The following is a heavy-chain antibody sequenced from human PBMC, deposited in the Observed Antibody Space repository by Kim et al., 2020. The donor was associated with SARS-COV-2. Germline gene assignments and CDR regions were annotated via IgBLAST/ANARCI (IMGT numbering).Heavy chain of an antibody. J-gene: IGHJ6*03. V-gene: IGHV3-66*01. CDR3: ARDREEGYYDSSGYSKYYYYMDV. D-gene: IGHD3-22*01. CDR2: IYSGGST. Sequence: GGSLRLSCAASGFTVSSNYMSWVRQAPGKGLEWVSVIYSGGSTYYADSVKGRFTISRDNSKNTLYLQMNSLRAEDTAVYYCARDREEGYYDSSGYSKYYYYMDVWGKGTTVTVSS. CDR1: GFTVSSNY.